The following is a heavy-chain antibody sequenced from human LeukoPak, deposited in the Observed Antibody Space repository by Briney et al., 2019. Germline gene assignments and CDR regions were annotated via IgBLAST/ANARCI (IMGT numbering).Heavy chain of an antibody. V-gene: IGHV3-30*18. J-gene: IGHJ4*02. Sequence: PGGSLRLFCAASGFTFSSYGMHWVRQAPGKGLEWVVVISYDGSHKYYADSVKGRFTTSRDNSKNTLYLQMNSLRAEDTAVYYCAKDTEDGSDYWPDYWGQGTLVTVSS. CDR1: GFTFSSYG. CDR2: ISYDGSHK. CDR3: AKDTEDGSDYWPDY. D-gene: IGHD3-22*01.